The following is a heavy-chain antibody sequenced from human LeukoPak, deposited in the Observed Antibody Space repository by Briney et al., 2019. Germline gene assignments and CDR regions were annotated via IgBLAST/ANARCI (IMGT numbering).Heavy chain of an antibody. J-gene: IGHJ3*02. Sequence: SETLSLTCPVSGVSISSGSNYWGWIRQPPGKRLEWIGGIYTSGSTYYNSSLKSRVTISMDTAKNHFYLNLSSLTAADTAVYNGTRSDAYGLVGIWGQGTMVTVSS. CDR2: IYTSGST. V-gene: IGHV4-39*07. CDR1: GVSISSGSNY. CDR3: TRSDAYGLVGI. D-gene: IGHD3-10*01.